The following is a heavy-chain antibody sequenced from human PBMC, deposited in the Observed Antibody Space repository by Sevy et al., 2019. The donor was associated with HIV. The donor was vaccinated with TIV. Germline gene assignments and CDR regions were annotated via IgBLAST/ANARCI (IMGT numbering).Heavy chain of an antibody. J-gene: IGHJ6*03. Sequence: GGSLRLSCAASGFTFSSYSLSWVRQAPGKGLEWVSSISGSRSYIYHTDSVKGRFTISRDNAKNSLDLQMNSLRAEDTAVYYCTRHVDVISSWYQTYSFYYMDVWGKGTTVTVSS. D-gene: IGHD6-13*01. CDR2: ISGSRSYI. CDR3: TRHVDVISSWYQTYSFYYMDV. CDR1: GFTFSSYS. V-gene: IGHV3-21*01.